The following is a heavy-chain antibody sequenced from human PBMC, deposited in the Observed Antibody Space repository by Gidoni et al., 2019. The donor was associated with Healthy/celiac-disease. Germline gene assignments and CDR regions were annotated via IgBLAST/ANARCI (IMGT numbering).Heavy chain of an antibody. CDR1: GFTFSSDA. CDR2: ISGSGGST. V-gene: IGHV3-23*01. J-gene: IGHJ4*02. Sequence: EVQLLESGGGLVQPGGSLRLSCAASGFTFSSDAMSWVRQAPGKGLEWVSAISGSGGSTYYADSVKGRFTISRDNSKNTLYLQMNSLRAEDTAVYYCAKMGLMVRYPGNDYWGQGTLVTVSS. CDR3: AKMGLMVRYPGNDY. D-gene: IGHD3-9*01.